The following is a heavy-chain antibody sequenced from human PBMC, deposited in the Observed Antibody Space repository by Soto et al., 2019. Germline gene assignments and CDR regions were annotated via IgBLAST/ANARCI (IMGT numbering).Heavy chain of an antibody. V-gene: IGHV1-69*02. CDR2: IIPIVAIA. Sequence: QVQLVQSGAEVKKPGSSVKVSCKASGGTFSRYTINWVRQAPGQGLEWMGRIIPIVAIANYTQKFQGRVTITVDKSSTXAYMELSSLRSDDTAVYYCARGSTIVRGAPSWFDPWGQGTLVTVSS. CDR3: ARGSTIVRGAPSWFDP. J-gene: IGHJ5*02. CDR1: GGTFSRYT. D-gene: IGHD3-10*01.